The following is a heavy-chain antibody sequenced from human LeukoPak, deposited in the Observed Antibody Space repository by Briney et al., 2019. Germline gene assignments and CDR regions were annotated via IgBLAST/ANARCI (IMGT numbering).Heavy chain of an antibody. D-gene: IGHD4-17*01. CDR3: ARKGDYGDLPDY. CDR1: GFTFSDYY. Sequence: GGSLRLSCAASGFTFSDYYMSWIRQAPGKGLEWVSYISSSSSYTNYAESVKGRFTISRDNAKNSLYLQMNSLRAEDTAVYYCARKGDYGDLPDYWGQGTLVTVSS. CDR2: ISSSSSYT. V-gene: IGHV3-11*06. J-gene: IGHJ4*02.